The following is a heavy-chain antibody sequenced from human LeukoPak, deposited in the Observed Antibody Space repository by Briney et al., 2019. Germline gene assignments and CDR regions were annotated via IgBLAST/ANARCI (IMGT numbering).Heavy chain of an antibody. CDR1: GGSFSGYY. J-gene: IGHJ4*02. Sequence: PSETLSLTCAVYGGSFSGYYWSWIRQPPGKGLEWIGEINHSGSTNYNPSLKSRVTISVDTSKNQFSLKLSSVTAADTAVYYCASGIAVLDYWGRGTLVTVSS. V-gene: IGHV4-34*01. CDR3: ASGIAVLDY. D-gene: IGHD6-19*01. CDR2: INHSGST.